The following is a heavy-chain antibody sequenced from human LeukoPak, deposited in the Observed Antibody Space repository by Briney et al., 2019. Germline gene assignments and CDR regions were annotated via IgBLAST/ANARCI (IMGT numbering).Heavy chain of an antibody. J-gene: IGHJ6*03. Sequence: GGSLRLSCAASGFTFSSYWMHWVRQAPGKGLVWVSRINSDGSSTSYADSVKGRFTISRDNAKNTLYLQMNSLRAEDTAVYYCARAPPQYSSSWYRRDCYYYMDVWGKGTTVTVSS. CDR3: ARAPPQYSSSWYRRDCYYYMDV. CDR1: GFTFSSYW. V-gene: IGHV3-74*01. D-gene: IGHD6-13*01. CDR2: INSDGSST.